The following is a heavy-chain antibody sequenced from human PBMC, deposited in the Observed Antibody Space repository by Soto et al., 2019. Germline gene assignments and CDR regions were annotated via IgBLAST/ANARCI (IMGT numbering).Heavy chain of an antibody. Sequence: QVQLQQWGAGLLKPSETLSLTCAVYGGSFSGYYWSWIRQPPGKGLEWIGEINHSGSTNYNPSLKSRVTISVDTSKNQFSLKLSSVTAADTAVYYCARVKMITFGGVIPNGPFDYWGQGTLVTVSS. D-gene: IGHD3-16*02. CDR2: INHSGST. V-gene: IGHV4-34*01. J-gene: IGHJ4*02. CDR3: ARVKMITFGGVIPNGPFDY. CDR1: GGSFSGYY.